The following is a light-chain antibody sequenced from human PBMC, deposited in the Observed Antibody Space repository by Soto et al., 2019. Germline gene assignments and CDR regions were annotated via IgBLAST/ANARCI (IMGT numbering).Light chain of an antibody. J-gene: IGKJ5*01. Sequence: THWAGTLSLSLGDRSTLSCRASQSLXDSHLAWYQLRPGQAPGLLTSGASTRATGSPDRFSGSGSGTDVSLTSRGLKPEEVAVYYCQQYRRAPNTFGQVTRLEI. CDR2: GAS. CDR1: QSLXDSH. CDR3: QQYRRAPNT. V-gene: IGKV3-20*01.